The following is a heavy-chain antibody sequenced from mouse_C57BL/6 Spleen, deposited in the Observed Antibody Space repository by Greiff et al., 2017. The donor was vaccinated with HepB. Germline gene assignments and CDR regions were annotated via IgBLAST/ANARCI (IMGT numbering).Heavy chain of an antibody. CDR3: ARGCYLGVWYFDV. CDR2: IDPSDSYT. Sequence: QVQLQQPGAELVMPGASVKLSCKASGYTFTSYWMHWVKQRPGQGLEWIGEIDPSDSYTNYNQKFKGKSTLTVDKSSSTTYMQLSSLTSEDSAIYYCARGCYLGVWYFDVWGTGTTVTVSS. V-gene: IGHV1-69*01. D-gene: IGHD2-12*01. CDR1: GYTFTSYW. J-gene: IGHJ1*03.